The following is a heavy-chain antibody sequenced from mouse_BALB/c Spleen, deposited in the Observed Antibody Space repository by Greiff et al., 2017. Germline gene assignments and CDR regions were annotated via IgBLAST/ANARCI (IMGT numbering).Heavy chain of an antibody. V-gene: IGHV1-69*01. Sequence: VQLQQPGAELVMPGASVKMSCKASGYTFTDYWMHWVKQRPGQGLEWIGAIDTSDSYTSYNQKFKGKATLTVDESSSTAYMQLSSLTSEDSAVYYCARGAGTDFDYWGQGTTLTVSS. CDR2: IDTSDSYT. CDR3: ARGAGTDFDY. D-gene: IGHD4-1*01. J-gene: IGHJ2*01. CDR1: GYTFTDYW.